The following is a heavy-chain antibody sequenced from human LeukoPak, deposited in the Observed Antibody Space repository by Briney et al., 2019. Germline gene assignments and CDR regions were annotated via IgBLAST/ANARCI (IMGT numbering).Heavy chain of an antibody. CDR2: ISGSGGST. V-gene: IGHV3-23*01. J-gene: IGHJ4*02. Sequence: PGGSLRLSCAASGFTFSRYAMSWVRQAPGKGLEWVSAISGSGGSTYYADSVKGRFTISRDNSKNTLYLQMNSLRAEDTAVYYCATIRGVIISGFDYWGQGTLVTVSS. CDR1: GFTFSRYA. CDR3: ATIRGVIISGFDY. D-gene: IGHD3-10*01.